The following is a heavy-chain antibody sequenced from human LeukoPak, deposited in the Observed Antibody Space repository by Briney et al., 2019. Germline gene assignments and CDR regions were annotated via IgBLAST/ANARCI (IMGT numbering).Heavy chain of an antibody. CDR2: IYYSGST. D-gene: IGHD6-25*01. V-gene: IGHV4-59*08. J-gene: IGHJ4*02. Sequence: SETLSLTCPVSGASISSYYWSWIRLRPGRGLEWVGYIYYSGSTNYNPSLKSRVTISVDTSKNQFSLRLNSVTAADTAVYYCARHRSYSTITAFDYWGRGTLVTVSS. CDR1: GASISSYY. CDR3: ARHRSYSTITAFDY.